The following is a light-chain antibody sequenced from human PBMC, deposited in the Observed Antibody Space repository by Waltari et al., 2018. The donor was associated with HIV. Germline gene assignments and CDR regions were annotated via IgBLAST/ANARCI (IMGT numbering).Light chain of an antibody. J-gene: IGKJ1*01. V-gene: IGKV3-20*01. CDR2: GAS. Sequence: ETVLTQSPGTLSLSPGARATLSCRASQSVTSTYLAWYQQKPAQPTRLIIHGASSRATGIPDRFSGSESETDFTLTISRLEPEDCAVYYCQQFASSQWTFGQGTKVEVK. CDR3: QQFASSQWT. CDR1: QSVTSTY.